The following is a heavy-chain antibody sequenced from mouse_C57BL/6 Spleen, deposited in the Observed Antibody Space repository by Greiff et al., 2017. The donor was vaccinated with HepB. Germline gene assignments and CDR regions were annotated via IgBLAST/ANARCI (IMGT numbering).Heavy chain of an antibody. J-gene: IGHJ4*01. Sequence: VQLQQSGTELVKPGASVKISCKASGYAFSSSWMNWVKQRPGKGLEWIGRIYPGDGDTNYNGKFKGKATLTADKSSSTAYMQLSSLTSEDSAVYFCARGRDYGNYDAMDYWGQGTSVTVSS. CDR1: GYAFSSSW. D-gene: IGHD2-1*01. V-gene: IGHV1-82*01. CDR2: IYPGDGDT. CDR3: ARGRDYGNYDAMDY.